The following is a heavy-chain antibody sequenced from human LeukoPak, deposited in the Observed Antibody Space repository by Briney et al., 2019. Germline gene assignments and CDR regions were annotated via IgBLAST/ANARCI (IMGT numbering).Heavy chain of an antibody. CDR1: GFTFSSYG. J-gene: IGHJ4*02. CDR2: IWYDGSNK. V-gene: IGHV3-33*01. Sequence: GRSLRLSCAASGFTFSSYGMHWVRQAPGKGLEWVAVIWYDGSNKYYADSVKGRFTISRDNSKNTLYLQMNSLRAEDTAVYYCARGLGYYYDSSGYPHWGQGTLVTVSS. CDR3: ARGLGYYYDSSGYPH. D-gene: IGHD3-22*01.